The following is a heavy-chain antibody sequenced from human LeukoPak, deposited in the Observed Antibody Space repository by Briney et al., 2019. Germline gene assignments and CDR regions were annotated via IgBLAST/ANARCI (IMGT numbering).Heavy chain of an antibody. CDR1: GDSISSDY. Sequence: SDSLSLTCNVSGDSISSDYWSWIRQTPGKGPEWIGFIFHSGTTDYNPSLQSRATISIDTSRKSFSLKLLSVTAADTAVYYCARTRPQDYATSYMDVWGTGATVTVSS. CDR2: IFHSGTT. CDR3: ARTRPQDYATSYMDV. V-gene: IGHV4-59*08. D-gene: IGHD1-26*01. J-gene: IGHJ6*03.